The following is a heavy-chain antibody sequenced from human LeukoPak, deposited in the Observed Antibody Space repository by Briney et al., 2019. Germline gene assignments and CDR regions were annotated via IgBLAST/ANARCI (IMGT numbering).Heavy chain of an antibody. D-gene: IGHD1-26*01. Sequence: ASVKVSCKASGYTFTGYYMHWVRQAPGQGLEWMEWINPNSGGTNFAQKFQGRGTMTRDTSISTAYMELSRLRSDDMAVYYCARGDSGSYLWDYWGQGTLVTVSS. CDR1: GYTFTGYY. CDR3: ARGDSGSYLWDY. CDR2: INPNSGGT. J-gene: IGHJ4*02. V-gene: IGHV1-2*02.